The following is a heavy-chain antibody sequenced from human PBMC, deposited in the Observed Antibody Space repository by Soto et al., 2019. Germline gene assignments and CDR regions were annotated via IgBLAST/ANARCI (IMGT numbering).Heavy chain of an antibody. D-gene: IGHD3-16*01. CDR2: ISAYNGNT. CDR1: GYTFTNFG. V-gene: IGHV1-18*01. CDR3: AGGGTPIDY. J-gene: IGHJ4*02. Sequence: QVQLVQSGAEVKKPGASVKVSCKASGYTFTNFGISWVRQAPGQGLEWMGWISAYNGNTNYAQKFQGRVTMTTDTSTSTAYREVRSVRFDGAGVYYCAGGGTPIDYWGQGTLVTVSS.